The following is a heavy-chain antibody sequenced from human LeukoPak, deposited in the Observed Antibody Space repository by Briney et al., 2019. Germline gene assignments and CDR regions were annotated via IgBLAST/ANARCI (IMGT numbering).Heavy chain of an antibody. CDR2: IYYSGST. J-gene: IGHJ4*02. D-gene: IGHD5-18*01. V-gene: IGHV4-59*01. CDR3: ARAGYSYGTDY. Sequence: SETLSLTCTVSGGSISSYYWSWIRQPPGKGLEWIGYIYYSGSTNYNPSLKRRLPISVDTSKNQFSLQLSSVTAADTAVYYCARAGYSYGTDYWGQGTLVTVSS. CDR1: GGSISSYY.